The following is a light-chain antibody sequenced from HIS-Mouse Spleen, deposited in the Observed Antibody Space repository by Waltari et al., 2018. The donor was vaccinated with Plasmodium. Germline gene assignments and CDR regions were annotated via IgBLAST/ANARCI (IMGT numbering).Light chain of an antibody. Sequence: IVMKQSPATLSVSPGERATLSCRASQSVSSNLAWYQQKPGQAPRLLIYGASTRATGIPARFSGSGSGTEFTLTISSLQSEDFAVYYCQQYNNWSFTFGPGTKVDIK. CDR3: QQYNNWSFT. CDR1: QSVSSN. CDR2: GAS. V-gene: IGKV3-15*01. J-gene: IGKJ3*01.